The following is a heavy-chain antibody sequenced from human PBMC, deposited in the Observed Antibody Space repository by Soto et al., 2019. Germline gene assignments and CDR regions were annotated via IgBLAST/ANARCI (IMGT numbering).Heavy chain of an antibody. CDR2: IYYNGNT. D-gene: IGHD4-17*01. CDR1: GGSISNDDYY. V-gene: IGHV4-30-4*08. Sequence: VQLEESGPGLVKPSQTLSLTCSVSGGSISNDDYYCTWIRQPPGKGLEWIRHIYYNGNTYYNPSLKSRLTMSLDTSQNQFSLHLTSVIAADSASYFCARATTVTSSFFYYGLDVWGQGTTVTVSS. CDR3: ARATTVTSSFFYYGLDV. J-gene: IGHJ6*02.